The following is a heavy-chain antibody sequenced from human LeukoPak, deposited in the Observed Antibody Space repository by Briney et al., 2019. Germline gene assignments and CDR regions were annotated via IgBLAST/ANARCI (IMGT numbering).Heavy chain of an antibody. CDR2: ISYDGSNK. J-gene: IGHJ3*02. CDR1: GFTFSSYA. Sequence: PGGSLRLSCAASGFTFSSYAMHWVRQAPGKGLEWVAVISYDGSNKYYADSVKGRFTISRDNSKNTLYLQMNSLRAEDTAVYYCAREGPDILTGTSHDAFDIWGQGTMVTVSS. V-gene: IGHV3-30-3*01. CDR3: AREGPDILTGTSHDAFDI. D-gene: IGHD3-9*01.